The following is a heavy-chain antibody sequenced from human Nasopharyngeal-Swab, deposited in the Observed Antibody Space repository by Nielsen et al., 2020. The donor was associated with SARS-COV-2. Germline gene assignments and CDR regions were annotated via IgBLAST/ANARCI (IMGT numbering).Heavy chain of an antibody. D-gene: IGHD6-13*01. Sequence: GSLRLSCTVSGDSIAYSTFYWGWLRQPPGKGLEWIGNIYYNGNTYQNPSLKSRLTISVDKSKNQVSLQLSSVTAADTAVYYCVRSSSWHYFDYWAQGTQVTVSS. CDR1: GDSIAYSTFY. CDR2: IYYNGNT. V-gene: IGHV4-39*01. CDR3: VRSSSWHYFDY. J-gene: IGHJ4*02.